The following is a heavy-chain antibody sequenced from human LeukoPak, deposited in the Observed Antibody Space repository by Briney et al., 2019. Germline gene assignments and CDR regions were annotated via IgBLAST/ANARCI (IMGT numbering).Heavy chain of an antibody. J-gene: IGHJ4*01. CDR1: GYTFNTHW. Sequence: GESLKISCKGSGYTFNTHWIGWVRQMPGKGLEWMGIIYPGDSNTRYSPSFQGQATISVDKSITTAYLQWTTLKASDTAMYYCARTYCSGGGCLGSFDYWGHGTLVTVSS. V-gene: IGHV5-51*01. CDR3: ARTYCSGGGCLGSFDY. D-gene: IGHD2-15*01. CDR2: IYPGDSNT.